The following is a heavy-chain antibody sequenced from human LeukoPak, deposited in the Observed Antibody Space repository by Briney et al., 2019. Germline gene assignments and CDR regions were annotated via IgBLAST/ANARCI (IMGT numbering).Heavy chain of an antibody. Sequence: GGSLRLSCAASGFTFSSYAMHWVRQAPGKGLEYVSAISSNGGSTYYANSVKGRFTISRDNSKNTLYLQMGSLRAEDTAVYYCAKGTSGYSSSWFDYWGQGTLVTVSS. D-gene: IGHD6-13*01. V-gene: IGHV3-64*01. CDR3: AKGTSGYSSSWFDY. CDR1: GFTFSSYA. J-gene: IGHJ4*02. CDR2: ISSNGGST.